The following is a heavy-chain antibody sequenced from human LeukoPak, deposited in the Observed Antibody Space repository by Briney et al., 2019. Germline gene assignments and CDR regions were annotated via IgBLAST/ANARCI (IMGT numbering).Heavy chain of an antibody. CDR3: ARHGSGRKYFDPLDY. Sequence: PGGSLRLSCAAAGFSFNEYAMHWVRQAPGKGLEWVAVIWRDGSNKYYADSVKGRFTVSRDNPKNTLNLQMDSLRVEDTAVYYCARHGSGRKYFDPLDYWGQGTPVTVSS. D-gene: IGHD1-26*01. V-gene: IGHV3-33*08. CDR1: GFSFNEYA. CDR2: IWRDGSNK. J-gene: IGHJ4*02.